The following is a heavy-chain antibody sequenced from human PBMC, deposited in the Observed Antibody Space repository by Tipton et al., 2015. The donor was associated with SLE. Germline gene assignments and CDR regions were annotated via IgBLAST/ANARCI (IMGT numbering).Heavy chain of an antibody. V-gene: IGHV4-4*07. CDR3: ARAPPMLRPFGS. Sequence: TLSLTCTVSGGSISNYYWSWIRQPAGEGLEWIGRIYNGGSTTYNPSLMSRVTMSVDTSKNQFSLKVNSVTAADTAVYFCARAPPMLRPFGSWGQGTLITVSS. CDR2: IYNGGST. CDR1: GGSISNYY. J-gene: IGHJ4*02. D-gene: IGHD2-8*01.